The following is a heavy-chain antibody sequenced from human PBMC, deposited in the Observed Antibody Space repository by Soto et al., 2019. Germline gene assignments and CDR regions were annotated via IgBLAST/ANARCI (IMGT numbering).Heavy chain of an antibody. Sequence: GGSLRLSWAAAGCTFSNAGRNWVRQAPGKGLEWVGRIKSKTDGGTTDYAAPVKGGFTISRDDSKNTLYLQMNSLKTEDTAVYYCTTDRDFGVVIIPDPDYYYGMHFWGQGTTVTV. CDR1: GCTFSNAG. D-gene: IGHD3-3*01. CDR3: TTDRDFGVVIIPDPDYYYGMHF. J-gene: IGHJ6*02. CDR2: IKSKTDGGTT. V-gene: IGHV3-15*07.